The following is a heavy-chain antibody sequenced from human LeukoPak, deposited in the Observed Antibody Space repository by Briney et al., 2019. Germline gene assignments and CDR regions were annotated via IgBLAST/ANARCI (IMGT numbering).Heavy chain of an antibody. J-gene: IGHJ6*02. Sequence: GAALQISCQGSGYRFTSYWIGWGRRMPGKGLEWMGIIYPGDSDTRYSPSFQGQVTISADKSISTAYLQWSSLKASDTAMYYCASHYYGMDVWGQGTTVTVSS. CDR1: GYRFTSYW. V-gene: IGHV5-51*01. CDR2: IYPGDSDT. CDR3: ASHYYGMDV.